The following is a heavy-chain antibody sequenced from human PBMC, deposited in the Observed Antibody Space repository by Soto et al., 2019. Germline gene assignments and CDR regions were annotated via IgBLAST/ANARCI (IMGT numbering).Heavy chain of an antibody. J-gene: IGHJ4*02. CDR2: IIPVLQTA. Sequence: QEQLVQSGAEVKKPGSSVKVSCKASGGLFSSYPIGWLRQVPGQGLEWMGGIIPVLQTAYYTQRFQGRVTITADESTNTAYMELSSLRSEDTAIYYCARGGSGYTWFNEFWGQGTLVTVSS. CDR3: ARGGSGYTWFNEF. V-gene: IGHV1-69*01. CDR1: GGLFSSYP. D-gene: IGHD3-22*01.